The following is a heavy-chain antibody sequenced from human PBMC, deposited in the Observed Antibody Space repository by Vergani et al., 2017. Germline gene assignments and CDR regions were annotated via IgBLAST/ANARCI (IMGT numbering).Heavy chain of an antibody. CDR3: ARVALVLSAFDI. J-gene: IGHJ3*02. CDR1: GGSISSYY. Sequence: QVQLQESGPGLVQPSETLSLTCTVSGGSISSYYWSWIRQPPGKGLEWIGYIYYSGSTNYNPSLKSRVTISVDTSKNQFSLKLSSVTAADTAVYYCARVALVLSAFDIWGQGTMVTVSS. V-gene: IGHV4-59*12. CDR2: IYYSGST. D-gene: IGHD2-8*02.